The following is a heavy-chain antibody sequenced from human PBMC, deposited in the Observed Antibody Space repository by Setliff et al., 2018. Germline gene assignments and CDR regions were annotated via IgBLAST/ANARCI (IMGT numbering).Heavy chain of an antibody. CDR1: GGSISSSSYY. CDR2: TYYRGST. D-gene: IGHD3-10*01. Sequence: SETLSLTCTVSGGSISSSSYYWGWIRQPPGKGLEWIGSTYYRGSTYYNPSLKSRVTISVDTSKNQFSLKLSSVTAADTAVYYCARLDGSGVGFHYYYSYMDVWDKGTTVTVSS. J-gene: IGHJ6*03. V-gene: IGHV4-39*01. CDR3: ARLDGSGVGFHYYYSYMDV.